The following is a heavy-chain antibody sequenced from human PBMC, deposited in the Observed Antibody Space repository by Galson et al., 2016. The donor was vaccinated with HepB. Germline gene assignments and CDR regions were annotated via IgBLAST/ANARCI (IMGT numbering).Heavy chain of an antibody. CDR1: GYTFTTYG. J-gene: IGHJ6*02. CDR2: IRAYNGNT. D-gene: IGHD6-19*01. Sequence: SVKVSCKASGYTFTTYGISWVRQAPGQGLEWMGWIRAYNGNTNYAQKLQGRVTMTTDTSTSTAYMERRSLRSDDTAVYYCARDDSGGWYGFHYGMDVWGQGTTVTVSS. V-gene: IGHV1-18*01. CDR3: ARDDSGGWYGFHYGMDV.